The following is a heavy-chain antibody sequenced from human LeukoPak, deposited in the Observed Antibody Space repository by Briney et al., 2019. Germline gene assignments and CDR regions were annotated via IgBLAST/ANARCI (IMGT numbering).Heavy chain of an antibody. CDR3: AKDIDEYWEIKVPARNWFDP. J-gene: IGHJ5*02. V-gene: IGHV3-15*01. D-gene: IGHD2/OR15-2a*01. CDR2: IKSKTDGGTT. CDR1: GFTFSNAW. Sequence: GGSLRLSCAASGFTFSNAWMSWVRQAPGKGLEWVGRIKSKTDGGTTDYAAPVKGRFTISRDDSKNTLYLQMNSLRAEDTAVYYCAKDIDEYWEIKVPARNWFDPWGQGTPVTVSS.